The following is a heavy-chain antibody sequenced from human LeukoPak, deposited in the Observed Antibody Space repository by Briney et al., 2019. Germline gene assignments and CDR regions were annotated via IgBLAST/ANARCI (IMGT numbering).Heavy chain of an antibody. CDR1: GFTFSSYW. D-gene: IGHD3-22*01. CDR3: AREDYYDSSGYYVY. V-gene: IGHV3-74*01. J-gene: IGHJ4*02. CDR2: INRDGRST. Sequence: GGSLRLSCAASGFTFSSYWMHWVRQAPGKGLVWVSYINRDGRSTNYADSVKGRFTISRDNAKNTLYLQMNSLRAEDTAVYYCAREDYYDSSGYYVYWGQGTLVTVSS.